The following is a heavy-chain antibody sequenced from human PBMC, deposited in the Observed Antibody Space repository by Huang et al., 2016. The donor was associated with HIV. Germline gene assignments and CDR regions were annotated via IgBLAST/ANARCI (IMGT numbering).Heavy chain of an antibody. CDR1: GFTFRSYW. Sequence: EVQLVESGGGLVQPGRSLRFSCAASGFTFRSYWMNWVRQTPGRGREWVANINPDGSERHYVDSVRGRFTISRDNANNSLSLQLNGLKAEDSAVYYCARGFRAKPGDYWGQGTLAIVSS. CDR3: ARGFRAKPGDY. CDR2: INPDGSER. J-gene: IGHJ4*02. V-gene: IGHV3-7*01.